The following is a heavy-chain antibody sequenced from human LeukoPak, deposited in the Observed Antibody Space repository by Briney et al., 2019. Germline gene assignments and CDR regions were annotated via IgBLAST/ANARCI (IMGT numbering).Heavy chain of an antibody. CDR3: ARGVDPNGSGTKSHLDY. Sequence: SETLSLTCAVYGGSFSGYYWNWIRQPPGKGLEWIGEINHSGSTNYNPSLKSRVTISVDTSKNQFSLKLSSVTAADAAVYYCARGVDPNGSGTKSHLDYWGQGTLVTVSS. CDR2: INHSGST. D-gene: IGHD3-10*01. CDR1: GGSFSGYY. J-gene: IGHJ4*02. V-gene: IGHV4-34*01.